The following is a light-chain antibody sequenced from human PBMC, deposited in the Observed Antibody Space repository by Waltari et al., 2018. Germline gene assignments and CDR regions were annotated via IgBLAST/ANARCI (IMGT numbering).Light chain of an antibody. CDR1: SSDVRGYDY. Sequence: QSALTQPRSVSGSPGQSVTISCTGTSSDVRGYDYVSWYQQHQGKAPKLMIYDVSKRPSGVPDRFSGSKSGNTASLTISGLQAEDEADYYCCSYAGSYTVVFGGGTKLTVL. V-gene: IGLV2-11*01. CDR2: DVS. CDR3: CSYAGSYTVV. J-gene: IGLJ3*02.